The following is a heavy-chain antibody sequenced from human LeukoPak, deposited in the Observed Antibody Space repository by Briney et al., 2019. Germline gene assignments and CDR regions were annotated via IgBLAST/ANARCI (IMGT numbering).Heavy chain of an antibody. CDR3: AMADWFSYDY. CDR2: IKPDGSEK. CDR1: GFTISSYW. J-gene: IGHJ4*02. Sequence: GGSLRLCFAASGFTISSYWMSWVRQAPGKGLEWVATIKPDGSEKYYVDSVKGRLAIPRDNAKNSPYLQMNSLRAEDTAVYYCAMADWFSYDYWGQGNMVAVSS. V-gene: IGHV3-7*04. D-gene: IGHD3-9*01.